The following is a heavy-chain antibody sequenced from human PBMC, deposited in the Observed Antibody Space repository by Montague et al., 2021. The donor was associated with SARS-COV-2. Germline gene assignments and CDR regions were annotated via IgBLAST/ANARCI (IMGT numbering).Heavy chain of an antibody. CDR1: GFTFSTYA. J-gene: IGHJ6*03. CDR2: ISYDGSNK. CDR3: ARSQNYYYMDV. V-gene: IGHV3-30*04. Sequence: SLRLSCAASGFTFSTYAMHWVRQAPGKGLEWVAVISYDGSNKYYADSVKGRFTISRDNSRNTLSLQMNSLRPEDTAVYYCARSQNYYYMDVWGKGTTVTVSS.